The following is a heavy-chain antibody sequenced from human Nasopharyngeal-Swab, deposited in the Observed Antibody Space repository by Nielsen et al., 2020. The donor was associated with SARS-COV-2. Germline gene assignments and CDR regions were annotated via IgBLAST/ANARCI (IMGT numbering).Heavy chain of an antibody. J-gene: IGHJ4*02. CDR3: ARDRGYYAFDY. CDR2: INKDGSEK. D-gene: IGHD5-12*01. Sequence: ERALRLDGAGAGGSFRVFWMYWVRQAPGKGLEWVASINKDGSEKYYGDSVRGRFTTSRDNAENSLSLQMNSLRGEDTAVYYCARDRGYYAFDYWGQGTLVTVSS. CDR1: GGSFRVFW. V-gene: IGHV3-7*01.